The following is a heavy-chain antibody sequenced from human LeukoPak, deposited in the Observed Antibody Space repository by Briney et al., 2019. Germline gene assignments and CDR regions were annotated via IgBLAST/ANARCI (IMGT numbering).Heavy chain of an antibody. CDR2: ISNSSSYI. D-gene: IGHD5-12*01. Sequence: GGSLRLSCAASGFTFRSYSMNWVRQAPGKGLEWVSSISNSSSYIYYADSVKGRFTISRDNAKNSLYLQMNSLRAEDTAVYYCARSSGYDSPLYYWGQGTLVTVSS. V-gene: IGHV3-21*01. CDR1: GFTFRSYS. J-gene: IGHJ4*02. CDR3: ARSSGYDSPLYY.